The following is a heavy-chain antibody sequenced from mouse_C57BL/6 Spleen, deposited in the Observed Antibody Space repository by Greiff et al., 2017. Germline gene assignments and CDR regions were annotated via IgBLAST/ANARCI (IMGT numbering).Heavy chain of an antibody. CDR2: IYPRSGNT. CDR3: AREVHYYGSSYRYFDV. J-gene: IGHJ1*03. Sequence: VHLVESGAELARPGASVKLSCKASGYTFTSYGISWVKQRTGQGLEWIGEIYPRSGNTYYNEKFKGKATLTADESSSTAYMELRSLTSEDSAVYFCAREVHYYGSSYRYFDVWGTGTTVTVSS. D-gene: IGHD1-1*01. CDR1: GYTFTSYG. V-gene: IGHV1-81*01.